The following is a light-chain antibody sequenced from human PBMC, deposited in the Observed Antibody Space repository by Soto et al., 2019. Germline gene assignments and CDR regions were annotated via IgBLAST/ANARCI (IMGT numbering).Light chain of an antibody. V-gene: IGKV3-11*01. CDR2: HAS. J-gene: IGKJ3*01. CDR3: QQRSNWPQVT. Sequence: EIGLTQSPATLSLSPGERATLSCRASQSVSSYLAWYQQKPGQAPRLLIYHASNRATGIPARFSGSGSGTDFTLIISSLEPEDFAVYYCQQRSNWPQVTFGPGTKVDIK. CDR1: QSVSSY.